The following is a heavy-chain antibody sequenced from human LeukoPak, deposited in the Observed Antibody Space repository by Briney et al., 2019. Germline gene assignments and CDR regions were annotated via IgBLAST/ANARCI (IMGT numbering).Heavy chain of an antibody. CDR2: IIPILGIA. V-gene: IGHV1-69*02. J-gene: IGHJ6*03. D-gene: IGHD2-2*01. CDR1: GGTFSSYT. CDR3: ARGLCSSTSCYHYYYYYMDV. Sequence: ASVKVSCKASGGTFSSYTISWVRQAPGQGLEWMGRIIPILGIANYAQKFQGRVTITADKSTSTAYMELSSLRSEDTAVYYCARGLCSSTSCYHYYYYYMDVWGKGTTVTVSS.